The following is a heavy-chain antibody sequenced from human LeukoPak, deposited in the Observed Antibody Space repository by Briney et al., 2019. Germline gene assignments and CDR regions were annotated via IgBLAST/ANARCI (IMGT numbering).Heavy chain of an antibody. J-gene: IGHJ3*02. CDR3: AREREWDYGDYSDAFDI. D-gene: IGHD4-17*01. CDR1: GGSISSYY. V-gene: IGHV4-59*01. Sequence: PSETLSLTCTVSGGSISSYYWSWIRQPPGKGLEWIGYIYYSGSTNYNPSLKSRVTISVDTSKNQISLKLSSVTAADTAVYYCAREREWDYGDYSDAFDIWGQGTMVTVSS. CDR2: IYYSGST.